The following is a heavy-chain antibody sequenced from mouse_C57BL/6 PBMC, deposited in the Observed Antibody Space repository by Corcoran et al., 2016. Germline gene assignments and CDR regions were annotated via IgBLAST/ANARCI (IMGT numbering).Heavy chain of an antibody. J-gene: IGHJ4*01. CDR1: GYTFTDYY. CDR2: INPNNGGT. D-gene: IGHD2-4*01. V-gene: IGHV1-26*01. Sequence: EVQLQQSGPELVKPGASVKISCTASGYTFTDYYMNWVKQSHGKSLEWIGDINPNNGGTSYNQKFKGKATLTVDKSSSTAYMELRSLTSEDSAVYYCARWRLRRGDAMDYWGQGTSVTVSS. CDR3: ARWRLRRGDAMDY.